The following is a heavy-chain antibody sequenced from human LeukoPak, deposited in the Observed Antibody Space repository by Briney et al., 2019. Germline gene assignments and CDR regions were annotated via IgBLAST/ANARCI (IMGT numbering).Heavy chain of an antibody. V-gene: IGHV4-59*01. Sequence: SETLSLTCTVSGGSISSYYWSWIRQPPGKGLEWIGYIYYSGNTNCNPSLKSRVSISVDTSKNQFSLKLGSVTAADTAAYYCARSRSGYSYDHAAFDIWGQGTMVTVSS. J-gene: IGHJ3*02. CDR3: ARSRSGYSYDHAAFDI. CDR2: IYYSGNT. D-gene: IGHD5-18*01. CDR1: GGSISSYY.